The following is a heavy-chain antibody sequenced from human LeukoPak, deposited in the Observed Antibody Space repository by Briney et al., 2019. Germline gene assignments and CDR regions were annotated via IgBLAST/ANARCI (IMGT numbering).Heavy chain of an antibody. CDR1: GGSFSGYY. D-gene: IGHD3-22*01. V-gene: IGHV4-34*01. Sequence: PSETLFLTCAVYGGSFSGYYWSWIRQPPGGGLEWIGEINHSGSTNYNPSLKSRVTISVDTSKNQFSLKLSSVTAADTAVYYCARLDSSGYCHYWGQGTLVTVSS. J-gene: IGHJ4*02. CDR2: INHSGST. CDR3: ARLDSSGYCHY.